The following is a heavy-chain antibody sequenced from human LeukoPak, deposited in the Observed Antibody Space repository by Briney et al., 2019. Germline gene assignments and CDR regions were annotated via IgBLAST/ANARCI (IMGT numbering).Heavy chain of an antibody. CDR2: IYSGGST. CDR1: GFIFSTHA. V-gene: IGHV3-66*01. Sequence: GGSLRLSCVASGFIFSTHAMSWVRLAPGKGLEWVSVIYSGGSTYYADSVKGRFTISRDNSKNTLYLQMNSLRAEDTAVYYCARDPTPRPWGSYRSYYYYYGMDVWGQGTTVTVSS. CDR3: ARDPTPRPWGSYRSYYYYYGMDV. J-gene: IGHJ6*02. D-gene: IGHD3-16*02.